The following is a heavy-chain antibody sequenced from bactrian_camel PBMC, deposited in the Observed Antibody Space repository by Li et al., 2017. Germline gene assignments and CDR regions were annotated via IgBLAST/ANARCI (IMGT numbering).Heavy chain of an antibody. CDR1: GVEYSTMY. V-gene: IGHV3S40*01. D-gene: IGHD6*01. CDR2: IRPAGATT. Sequence: VQLVESGGGSVQAGGSLRLSCVRSGVEYSTMYMGWFRQAPGKEREGVASIRPAGATTAYASSVRDRFVISLDTATDTVYLQMNSLKPEDSAMYYCAAAVFYGGSPLNPANFPYWGQGTQVTVS. CDR3: AAAVFYGGSPLNPANFPY. J-gene: IGHJ4*01.